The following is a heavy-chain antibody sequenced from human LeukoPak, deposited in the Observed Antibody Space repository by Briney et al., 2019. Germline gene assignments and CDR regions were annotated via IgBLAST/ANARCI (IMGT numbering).Heavy chain of an antibody. Sequence: SETLSLTCTVSGGSISSYYWSWIRQPPGKGLEWIGSIYYSGSTYYNPSLKSRVTISVDTSKNQFSLKLSSVTAADTAVYYCARERAPRITMIVVASNWFDPWGQGTLVTVSS. CDR2: IYYSGST. CDR3: ARERAPRITMIVVASNWFDP. D-gene: IGHD3-22*01. CDR1: GGSISSYY. V-gene: IGHV4-39*07. J-gene: IGHJ5*02.